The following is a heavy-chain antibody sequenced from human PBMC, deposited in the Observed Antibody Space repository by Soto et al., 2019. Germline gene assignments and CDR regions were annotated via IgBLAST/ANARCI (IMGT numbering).Heavy chain of an antibody. CDR3: AREGDSSGYYLGGGMDV. CDR2: IYYSVST. D-gene: IGHD3-22*01. Sequence: SETLSLTCTVSGGSISSSSYYWGWIRQPPGKGLEWIGSIYYSVSTYYNPSLKSRVTISVDTSKNQFSLKLISVTAADTAVYYCAREGDSSGYYLGGGMDVWGQGTTVTVSS. CDR1: GGSISSSSYY. J-gene: IGHJ6*02. V-gene: IGHV4-39*07.